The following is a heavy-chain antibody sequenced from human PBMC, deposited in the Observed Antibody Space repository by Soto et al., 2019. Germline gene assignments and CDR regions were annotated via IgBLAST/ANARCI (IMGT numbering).Heavy chain of an antibody. CDR2: IYYSGNT. Sequence: SETLSLTCTVSGGSISSGGSYWGWIRQPPGKGLEWIGYIYYSGNTYFNPSLKSRVTLSVDTSKNQFSLSLSSVTAADTAVYYCVRYCSTTKCPFDYWGQGTLVTVSS. V-gene: IGHV4-30-4*01. CDR1: GGSISSGGSY. J-gene: IGHJ4*02. CDR3: VRYCSTTKCPFDY. D-gene: IGHD2-2*01.